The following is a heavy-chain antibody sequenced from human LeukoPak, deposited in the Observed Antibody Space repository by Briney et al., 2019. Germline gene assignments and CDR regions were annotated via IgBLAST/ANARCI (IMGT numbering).Heavy chain of an antibody. D-gene: IGHD4-17*01. J-gene: IGHJ4*02. CDR3: AKCLLLRSDDYAPFDY. Sequence: GGSLRLSWAASGFTFSSYAMSWVRQAPGKGLEWVSSISGRGDNTYYTDSVRGRFTISRDNSRNTLYLQMNSLRAEDTAVYYCAKCLLLRSDDYAPFDYWGQGILVTVSS. CDR2: ISGRGDNT. V-gene: IGHV3-23*01. CDR1: GFTFSSYA.